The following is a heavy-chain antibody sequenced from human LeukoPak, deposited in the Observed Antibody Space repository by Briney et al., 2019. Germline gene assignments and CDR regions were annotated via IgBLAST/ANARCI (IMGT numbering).Heavy chain of an antibody. V-gene: IGHV3-30*10. Sequence: GGSLRLSCAASGFTFSNAWMSWVRQAPGRGLEWVAVVSYDGSNKYYTDSVRGRFTISRDNSKNTLYLQMNSLRAEDTALYYCARDRSLSSFGELFIWGQGTLVTVSS. CDR1: GFTFSNAW. D-gene: IGHD3-10*01. J-gene: IGHJ4*02. CDR2: VSYDGSNK. CDR3: ARDRSLSSFGELFI.